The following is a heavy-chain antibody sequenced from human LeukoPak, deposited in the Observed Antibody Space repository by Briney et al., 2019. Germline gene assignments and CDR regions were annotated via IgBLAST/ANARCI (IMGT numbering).Heavy chain of an antibody. CDR3: ARGVGYRGYFDY. CDR1: GFTFSSYV. Sequence: GGSLRLSCAASGFTFSSYVMHWVRQAPGKGLEWVAVISYDGSNKYYADSVEGRFTISRDNSKNTLYLQMNSLRAEDTAVYYCARGVGYRGYFDYWGQGTLVTVSS. CDR2: ISYDGSNK. J-gene: IGHJ4*02. D-gene: IGHD2-15*01. V-gene: IGHV3-30*03.